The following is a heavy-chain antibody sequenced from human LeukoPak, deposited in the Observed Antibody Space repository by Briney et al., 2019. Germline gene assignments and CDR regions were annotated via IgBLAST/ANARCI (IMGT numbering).Heavy chain of an antibody. V-gene: IGHV4-4*02. J-gene: IGHJ5*02. CDR1: GGSISSSNW. CDR3: ARWFADSSSSNWFDP. Sequence: PSGTLSLTCAVSGGSISSSNWWSWVRQPPEKGLEWIGEIYHSGSTNYNPSLKSRVTISVDKSKNQFSLKLSSVTAADTAVYYCARWFADSSSSNWFDPWGQGTLVTVSS. D-gene: IGHD6-6*01. CDR2: IYHSGST.